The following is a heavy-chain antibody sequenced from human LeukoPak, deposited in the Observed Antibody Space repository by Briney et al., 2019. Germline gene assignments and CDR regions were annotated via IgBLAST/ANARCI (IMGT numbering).Heavy chain of an antibody. CDR3: ARVESDDYNQSWFDP. CDR1: GGSISSYY. D-gene: IGHD5-24*01. J-gene: IGHJ5*02. CDR2: IYYSGST. V-gene: IGHV4-59*01. Sequence: SETLSLXCTVSGGSISSYYWSWIRRPPGKGLECIGYIYYSGSTNYNPSLKSRVTISVDTSKNQFSLTLTSVTAADTAVYYCARVESDDYNQSWFDPWGQGTLVTVSS.